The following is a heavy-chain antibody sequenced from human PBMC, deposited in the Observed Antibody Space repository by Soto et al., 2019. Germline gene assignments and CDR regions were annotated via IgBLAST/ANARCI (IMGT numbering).Heavy chain of an antibody. Sequence: QVQLHQWGAGLLKPSETLSLACSLYSGSLSGYDWSWIHQPPGKGLEWIGEISPSGTTNYSPSLKSRVSISVDTSKNQFSLNLTSLTAADTAVYYCARAPKVSGSAQTRPDFWGQGSLVTVSS. J-gene: IGHJ4*02. CDR3: ARAPKVSGSAQTRPDF. V-gene: IGHV4-34*01. CDR1: SGSLSGYD. D-gene: IGHD6-6*01. CDR2: ISPSGTT.